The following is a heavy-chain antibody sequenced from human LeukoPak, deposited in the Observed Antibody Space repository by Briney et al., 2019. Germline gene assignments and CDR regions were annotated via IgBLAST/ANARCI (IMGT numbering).Heavy chain of an antibody. Sequence: ASVKVSCKASGYTFTGYYMHWVRQAPGQGLEWMGWINPNSGGTNYAQKFQGRVTMTRDTSISTAYMELSRLRSEDTAVYYCARVRLWSGYVHDYWGQGTLVTVSS. CDR3: ARVRLWSGYVHDY. D-gene: IGHD3-3*01. V-gene: IGHV1-2*02. CDR1: GYTFTGYY. J-gene: IGHJ4*02. CDR2: INPNSGGT.